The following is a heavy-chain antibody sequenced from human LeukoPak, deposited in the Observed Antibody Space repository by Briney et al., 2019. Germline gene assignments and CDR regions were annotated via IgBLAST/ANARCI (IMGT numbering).Heavy chain of an antibody. D-gene: IGHD3-10*01. Sequence: ASVKVSCKASGYTFTSYYMHWVRQAPGQGLEWMGIINPSGGSTSYAQKFQGRVTMTRDMSTSTVYMELSSLRSEDTAVYYCARDLSDRSYYGSGSYLEDDAFDIWGQGTMVTVSS. V-gene: IGHV1-46*01. CDR3: ARDLSDRSYYGSGSYLEDDAFDI. CDR1: GYTFTSYY. J-gene: IGHJ3*02. CDR2: INPSGGST.